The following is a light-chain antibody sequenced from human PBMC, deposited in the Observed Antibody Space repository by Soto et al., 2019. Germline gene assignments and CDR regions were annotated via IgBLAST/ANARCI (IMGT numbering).Light chain of an antibody. CDR1: QSISTW. CDR3: QQYNSYS. Sequence: DIQMTQSPSTLSASVGDRVTITCRASQSISTWLAWYQQKPGKAPKLLIYHASTLESGVPSRFSGSGSGTEFTLTISSLQPDDFATYYCQQYNSYSFGQGTK. CDR2: HAS. V-gene: IGKV1-5*01. J-gene: IGKJ1*01.